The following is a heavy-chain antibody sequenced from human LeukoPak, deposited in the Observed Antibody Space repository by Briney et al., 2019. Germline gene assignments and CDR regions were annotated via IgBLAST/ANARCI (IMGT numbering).Heavy chain of an antibody. CDR3: ARGVDAGVDY. D-gene: IGHD2-8*01. CDR1: GYTFTSLD. V-gene: IGHV1-8*01. Sequence: ASVKVSCKASGYTFTSLDINWLRQTTGQGREWLGWMSPRNGNPGYVKEFQGRVTMTGDTSKTTAYLELSSLTSDDTAIYYCARGVDAGVDYWGQGTLITVSS. CDR2: MSPRNGNP. J-gene: IGHJ4*02.